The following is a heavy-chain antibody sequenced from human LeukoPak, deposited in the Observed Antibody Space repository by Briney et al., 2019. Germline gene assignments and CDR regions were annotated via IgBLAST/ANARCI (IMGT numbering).Heavy chain of an antibody. Sequence: KSGPKLVKPTQSITLNCTFSGFSLRTSGEGVGWIRQPPGKALEWLALIYWDGAKRYSPSLKSRLTITKDTSKNQVVLTMTIMDPVDTASYCCAHGLYNWFDPWGLGTLVTVSS. CDR2: IYWDGAK. CDR1: GFSLRTSGEG. CDR3: AHGLYNWFDP. V-gene: IGHV2-5*02. J-gene: IGHJ5*02.